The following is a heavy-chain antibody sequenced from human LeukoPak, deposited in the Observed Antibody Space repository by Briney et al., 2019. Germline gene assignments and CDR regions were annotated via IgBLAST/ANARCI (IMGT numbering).Heavy chain of an antibody. D-gene: IGHD3-10*01. J-gene: IGHJ5*02. CDR2: IYYSGST. V-gene: IGHV4-59*01. Sequence: PSETLSLTCTVSGGSISSYYWSWIRQPPGKGLEWIGYIYYSGSTNYNPSLKSRVTISVDTSKNQFSLKLSSVTAADTAVYDCARGLRTMVRGVIITTWFDPWGQGTLVTVSS. CDR1: GGSISSYY. CDR3: ARGLRTMVRGVIITTWFDP.